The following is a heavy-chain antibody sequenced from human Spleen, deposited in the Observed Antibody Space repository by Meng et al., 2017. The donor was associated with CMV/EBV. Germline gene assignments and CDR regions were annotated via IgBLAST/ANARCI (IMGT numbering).Heavy chain of an antibody. V-gene: IGHV3-53*01. J-gene: IGHJ4*02. Sequence: GESLKISCAASGFTVGSNYAMSWVRQAPGKGLEWVSSIFSGGNTYYADSGKGRFTISRDNYKNTLYLHMNSLGADDTAMYYWAKGGHSNKWYSKIFFDFWGQGTLVTVSS. D-gene: IGHD6-13*01. CDR1: GFTVGSNYA. CDR3: AKGGHSNKWYSKIFFDF. CDR2: IFSGGNT.